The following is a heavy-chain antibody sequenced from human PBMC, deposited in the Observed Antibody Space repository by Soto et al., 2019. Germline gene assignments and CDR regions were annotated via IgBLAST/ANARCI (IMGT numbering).Heavy chain of an antibody. V-gene: IGHV4-59*01. Sequence: SETLSLTCTVSGDSISSYYLSWIRQPPGKGLEWIGYIDYSGSTNYNPSLKSRVTISVDTSKNQFSLKLSSVTAADTAVYYCAREGCSGGSCYSFNWFDPWGQGTLVTVSS. D-gene: IGHD2-15*01. J-gene: IGHJ5*02. CDR2: IDYSGST. CDR3: AREGCSGGSCYSFNWFDP. CDR1: GDSISSYY.